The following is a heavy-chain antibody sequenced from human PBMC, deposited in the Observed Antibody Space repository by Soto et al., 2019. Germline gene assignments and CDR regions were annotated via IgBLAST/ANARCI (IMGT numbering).Heavy chain of an antibody. CDR1: GGSFSGYY. CDR2: INHSGST. Sequence: SETLSLTCAVYGGSFSGYYWTWIRQPPGTGLEWIGEINHSGSTNYNPSLKSRVTISVDTSKNQFSLHLKSVTPEDTAVYYCARNTSGWDGGYFYGMDVWGQGTTVTVS. D-gene: IGHD6-19*01. CDR3: ARNTSGWDGGYFYGMDV. V-gene: IGHV4-34*01. J-gene: IGHJ6*02.